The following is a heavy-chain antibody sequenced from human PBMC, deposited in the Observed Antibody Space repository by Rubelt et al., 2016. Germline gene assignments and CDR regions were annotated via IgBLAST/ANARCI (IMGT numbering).Heavy chain of an antibody. Sequence: GGSLRLSCAASGFTFSNAWMTWVRQAPGKGLEWVGRIKRKSDVGTTDYAAPVKGRFTISRDESQNSLYMQMNSLKTEDTAVYYCTTATTATTVSFYWGQGTLVTVSS. CDR1: GFTFSNAW. J-gene: IGHJ4*02. CDR3: TTATTATTVSFY. CDR2: IKRKSDVGTT. D-gene: IGHD1-1*01. V-gene: IGHV3-15*01.